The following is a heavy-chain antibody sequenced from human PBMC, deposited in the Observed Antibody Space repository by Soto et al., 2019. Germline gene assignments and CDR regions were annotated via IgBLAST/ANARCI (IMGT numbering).Heavy chain of an antibody. D-gene: IGHD6-6*01. J-gene: IGHJ4*02. V-gene: IGHV3-9*01. Sequence: PGGSLRLSCAASGFIFDDYAMHWVRQAPGKGLEWVSGISWNSGSIDYADSVKGRFTISRDNAKNSLYLQMNSLRAEDTALYYCVKDMGSRSSSSAGLDSWGQGSLVTVSS. CDR1: GFIFDDYA. CDR3: VKDMGSRSSSSAGLDS. CDR2: ISWNSGSI.